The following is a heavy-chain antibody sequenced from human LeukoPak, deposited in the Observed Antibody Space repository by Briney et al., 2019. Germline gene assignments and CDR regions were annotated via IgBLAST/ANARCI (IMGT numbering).Heavy chain of an antibody. CDR2: IYYSGST. CDR1: GGSISSYY. V-gene: IGHV4-59*01. CDR3: ATVYGDYVDY. D-gene: IGHD4-17*01. J-gene: IGHJ4*02. Sequence: SETLSLTCTVSGGSISSYYWSWIRQPPGKGLEWIGYIYYSGSTNYDPSLKSRVTISVDTSKNQFSLKLSSVTAADTAVYYCATVYGDYVDYWGQGTLVTVSS.